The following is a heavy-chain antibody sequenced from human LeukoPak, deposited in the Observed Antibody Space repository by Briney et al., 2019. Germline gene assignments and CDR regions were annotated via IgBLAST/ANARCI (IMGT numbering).Heavy chain of an antibody. Sequence: GGSLRLSCAASGFTFSSYSMNWVRQAPGKGLEWVSSISSISDYIYYADSVRGRFTISRDNAKNSLYLQMNSLRAEDTAVYYCARTGSSSWYSWGQGTLVTVSS. CDR2: ISSISDYI. J-gene: IGHJ4*02. CDR3: ARTGSSSWYS. CDR1: GFTFSSYS. D-gene: IGHD6-13*01. V-gene: IGHV3-21*01.